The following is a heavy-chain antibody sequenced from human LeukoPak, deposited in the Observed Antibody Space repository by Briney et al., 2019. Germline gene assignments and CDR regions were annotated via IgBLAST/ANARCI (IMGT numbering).Heavy chain of an antibody. V-gene: IGHV4-59*01. Sequence: PSETLSLTCTVSGGSISRYYWSWIRQPPGKGLEWIGYIYYSGSTNYNPSLKSRVTISVDTSKNQFSLKLSSVTAADTAVYYCARGRDYDFWTSRDFDYWGQGTLVTVSS. CDR2: IYYSGST. J-gene: IGHJ4*02. CDR3: ARGRDYDFWTSRDFDY. D-gene: IGHD3-3*01. CDR1: GGSISRYY.